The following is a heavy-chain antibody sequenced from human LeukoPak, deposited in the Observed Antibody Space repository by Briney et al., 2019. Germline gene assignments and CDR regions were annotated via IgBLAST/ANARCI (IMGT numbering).Heavy chain of an antibody. J-gene: IGHJ6*04. CDR2: INHSGST. CDR1: GGSFSGYY. Sequence: SETLSLTCAVYGGSFSGYYWSWIRQPPGKGLEWIGEINHSGSTNYNPSLKGRVTISVDTSKNQFSLKLSSVTAADTAVYYCARGRNSYSSGWFRDYGMDVWGKGTTVTVSS. CDR3: ARGRNSYSSGWFRDYGMDV. V-gene: IGHV4-34*01. D-gene: IGHD6-19*01.